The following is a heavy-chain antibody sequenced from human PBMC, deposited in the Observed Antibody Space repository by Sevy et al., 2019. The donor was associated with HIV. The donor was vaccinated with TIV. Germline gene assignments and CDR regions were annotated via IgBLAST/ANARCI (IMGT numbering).Heavy chain of an antibody. CDR1: GYTFTSYG. J-gene: IGHJ4*02. V-gene: IGHV1-18*01. Sequence: ASVKVSCKASGYTFTSYGISWVRQAPGQGLEWMGWISAYNGNKNYAQKLQGRVTMTTDTSTRTAYVELRSLRSDDTAIYYCARDLGGYGGNSIDYWGQGTLVTVSS. D-gene: IGHD2-21*02. CDR2: ISAYNGNK. CDR3: ARDLGGYGGNSIDY.